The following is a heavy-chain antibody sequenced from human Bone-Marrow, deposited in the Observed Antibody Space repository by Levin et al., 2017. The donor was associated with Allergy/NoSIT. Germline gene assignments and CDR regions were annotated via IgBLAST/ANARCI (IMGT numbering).Heavy chain of an antibody. V-gene: IGHV3-9*01. Sequence: GGSLRLSCAASGFTFDDYAMHWVRQAPGKGLEWVSGISWNSGSIGYADSVKGRFTISRDNAKNSLYLQMNSLRAEDTALYYCAKGTRAVAGAFDIWGQGTMVTVSS. CDR2: ISWNSGSI. D-gene: IGHD6-19*01. CDR1: GFTFDDYA. J-gene: IGHJ3*02. CDR3: AKGTRAVAGAFDI.